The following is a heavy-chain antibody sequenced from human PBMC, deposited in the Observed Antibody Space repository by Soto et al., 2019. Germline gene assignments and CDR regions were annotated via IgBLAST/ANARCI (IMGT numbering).Heavy chain of an antibody. CDR3: ARMVGYLEMAYRPFDY. CDR1: GGSFSGYY. V-gene: IGHV4-34*01. J-gene: IGHJ4*02. D-gene: IGHD3-10*01. Sequence: PSETLSLTCAVYGGSFSGYYWSWIRQPPGKGLEWIGEINHSGSTNYNPSLKSRVTISVDTSKNQFSLKLSSVTAADTAVYYCARMVGYLEMAYRPFDYWGQGTLVTVSS. CDR2: INHSGST.